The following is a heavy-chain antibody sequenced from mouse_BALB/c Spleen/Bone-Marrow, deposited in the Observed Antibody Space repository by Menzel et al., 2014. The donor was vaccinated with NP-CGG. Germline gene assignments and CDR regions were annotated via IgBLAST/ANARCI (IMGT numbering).Heavy chain of an antibody. CDR2: IYPYNDVT. J-gene: IGHJ2*01. CDR3: AREGMSTGDY. Sequence: VHVKQSGPELVKPGASVKMSCKASGYTFTSYVLHWVKQTPGQGLEWIGYIYPYNDVTKYNEKFKAKATLTSDKSSSTAYMELSSLTSEDSAVYYCAREGMSTGDYWGQGTTLTVSS. CDR1: GYTFTSYV. D-gene: IGHD2-4*01. V-gene: IGHV1-14*01.